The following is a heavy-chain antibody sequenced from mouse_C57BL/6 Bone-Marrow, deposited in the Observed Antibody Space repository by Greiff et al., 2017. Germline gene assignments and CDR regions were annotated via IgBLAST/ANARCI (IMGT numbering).Heavy chain of an antibody. CDR1: GFAFSSSW. CDR2: DYPGDGDT. V-gene: IGHV1-82*01. Sequence: QVQLKQSGPELVKPGASGKISCKASGFAFSSSWMNWVKPRPGKGLEWIGRDYPGDGDTNYNGKFKGKATLTADKSSSTAYMQLSSLTSEDSAVYFCARWGGFDYWGQGTTLTVSS. J-gene: IGHJ2*01. CDR3: ARWGGFDY.